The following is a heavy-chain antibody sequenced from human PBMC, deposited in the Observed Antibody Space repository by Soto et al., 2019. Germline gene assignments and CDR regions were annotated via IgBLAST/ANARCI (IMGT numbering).Heavy chain of an antibody. Sequence: SETLSLTCTVSGGSISSGDYSWSWVRQSPGKGLEWIGHIYNSGITYYNPSLKSRVVISIDTSKNQFSLKLSSVTAADTAVYYCARGRRVVVAATLNWFDPWGQGTLVTVSS. CDR1: GGSISSGDYS. CDR2: IYNSGIT. J-gene: IGHJ5*02. D-gene: IGHD2-15*01. CDR3: ARGRRVVVAATLNWFDP. V-gene: IGHV4-30-4*01.